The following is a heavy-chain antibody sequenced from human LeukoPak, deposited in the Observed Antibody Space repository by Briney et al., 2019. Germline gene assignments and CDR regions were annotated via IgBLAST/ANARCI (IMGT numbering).Heavy chain of an antibody. CDR1: GFTLSDHN. CDR2: SRKRGNKYVT. V-gene: IGHV3-72*01. J-gene: IGHJ5*02. D-gene: IGHD6-13*01. Sequence: PGGSLRLSCVASGFTLSDHNMDWVRQATGKGLEWVGRSRKRGNKYVTENAASVKGRFTISRDDSNNSLYLQMNSLRAEDTAVYYCARDLAPVIAAAGVGNWFDPWGQGTLVTVSS. CDR3: ARDLAPVIAAAGVGNWFDP.